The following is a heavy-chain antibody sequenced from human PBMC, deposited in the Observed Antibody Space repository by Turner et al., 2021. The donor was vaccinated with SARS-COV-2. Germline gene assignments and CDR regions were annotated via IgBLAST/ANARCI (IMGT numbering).Heavy chain of an antibody. Sequence: EVQLVESGGGLVHPGGSLRLSCAASGVTVLSNYMSWVRQAPGKGMEWVSVIYSGGSTYYADSVKGRFTISRHNSKNTLYLQMNSLRAEDTAVYYCARDLLAYGMDVWGQGTTVTVSS. J-gene: IGHJ6*02. CDR1: GVTVLSNY. D-gene: IGHD3-3*02. CDR3: ARDLLAYGMDV. CDR2: IYSGGST. V-gene: IGHV3-53*04.